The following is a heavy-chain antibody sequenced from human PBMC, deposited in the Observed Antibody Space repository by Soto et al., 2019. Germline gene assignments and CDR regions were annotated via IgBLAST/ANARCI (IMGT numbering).Heavy chain of an antibody. V-gene: IGHV3-21*01. Sequence: EVQLVESGGGLVKPGGFLRLSCAASGFTFNTYDMNWVRQAPGKGLELVSSITASSAYIYYADSVRGRITISRDNAKNSLFLQMHSLRAEDTAVYYCVRSGTARLLRHSWFETWGQGTLVTVSS. D-gene: IGHD2-21*01. CDR1: GFTFNTYD. CDR3: VRSGTARLLRHSWFET. J-gene: IGHJ5*02. CDR2: ITASSAYI.